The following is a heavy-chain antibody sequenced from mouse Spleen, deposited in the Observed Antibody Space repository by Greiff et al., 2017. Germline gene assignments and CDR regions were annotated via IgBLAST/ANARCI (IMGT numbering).Heavy chain of an antibody. CDR1: GYAFSSYW. Sequence: QVQLQQSGAELVKPGASVKISCKASGYAFSSYWMNWVKQRPGKGLEWIGQIYPGDGDTNYNGKFKGKATLTADKSSSTAYMQLSSLTSEDSAVYFCARRQGVVAPFDYWGQGTTLTVSS. CDR3: ARRQGVVAPFDY. J-gene: IGHJ2*01. D-gene: IGHD1-1*01. CDR2: IYPGDGDT. V-gene: IGHV1-80*01.